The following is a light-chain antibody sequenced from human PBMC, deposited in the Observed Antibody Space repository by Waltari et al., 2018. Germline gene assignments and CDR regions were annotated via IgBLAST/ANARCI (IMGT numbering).Light chain of an antibody. CDR1: QGVNHK. CDR3: QQYNDWPPGT. J-gene: IGKJ1*01. Sequence: EVVLTQPPATLSVSPGERATVPSRASQGVNHKLAWYQQKPGPAPRPLLSDAPTRAAGIPARFRGSGSGTDFTLTISSLQSEDFAIYFCQQYNDWPPGTFGPGTKVDFK. CDR2: DAP. V-gene: IGKV3-15*01.